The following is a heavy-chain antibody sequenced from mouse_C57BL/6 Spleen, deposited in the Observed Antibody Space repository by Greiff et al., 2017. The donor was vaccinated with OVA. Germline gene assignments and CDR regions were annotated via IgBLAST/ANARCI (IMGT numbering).Heavy chain of an antibody. J-gene: IGHJ3*01. Sequence: QVQLKQPGAELVKPGASVKLSCKASGYTFTSYWMHWVKQRPGQGLEWIGMIHPNSGSTNYNEKFKSKATLTVDKSSSTAYMQLSSLTSEDSAVYYCVRTAQALFVYRGQGTLCTVSA. CDR1: GYTFTSYW. CDR3: VRTAQALFVY. V-gene: IGHV1-64*01. D-gene: IGHD3-2*02. CDR2: IHPNSGST.